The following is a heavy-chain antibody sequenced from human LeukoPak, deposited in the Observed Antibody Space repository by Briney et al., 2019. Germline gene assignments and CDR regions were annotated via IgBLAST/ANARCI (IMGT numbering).Heavy chain of an antibody. V-gene: IGHV3-23*01. Sequence: GGSLRLSCAASGFTLRTDDMSWVRQAPGKGLEWVSGISDRGGTYYADSVKGRFTISRDNSKNTLYLQMNSLRAEDTAVYYCAKVTWTRSGSPDYWGQGTLVTVSS. CDR2: ISDRGGT. J-gene: IGHJ4*02. CDR3: AKVTWTRSGSPDY. CDR1: GFTLRTDD. D-gene: IGHD3-10*01.